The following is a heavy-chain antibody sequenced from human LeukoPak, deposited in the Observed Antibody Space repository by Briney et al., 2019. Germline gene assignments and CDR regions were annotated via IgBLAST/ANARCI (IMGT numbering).Heavy chain of an antibody. Sequence: SETLSLTCTVSGGSISSSSYYWGWLRQPPGKGLEWIGSIYYSGSTYYNPSLNSRVTISVNTSKNQFSLKLSSVTAADTAVYYCARRSIGWYMTWGQGTLSPSPQ. V-gene: IGHV4-39*01. CDR3: ARRSIGWYMT. CDR2: IYYSGST. J-gene: IGHJ5*02. D-gene: IGHD6-19*01. CDR1: GGSISSSSYY.